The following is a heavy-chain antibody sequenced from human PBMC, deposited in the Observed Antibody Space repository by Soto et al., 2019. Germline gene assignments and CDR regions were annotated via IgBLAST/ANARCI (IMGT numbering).Heavy chain of an antibody. J-gene: IGHJ5*02. Sequence: QVQLVQSGAEVKKPGASVKVSCKASGYTFTSYYLHWVRQAPGQGLEWLGIINPSAGTTSYAEKFQGRVTMTRDTSTSTVYMELSSLRSEDTAVYYCARVSSSSGLITHTWFDPWGQGTLVTVSS. D-gene: IGHD6-6*01. CDR1: GYTFTSYY. CDR2: INPSAGTT. V-gene: IGHV1-46*01. CDR3: ARVSSSSGLITHTWFDP.